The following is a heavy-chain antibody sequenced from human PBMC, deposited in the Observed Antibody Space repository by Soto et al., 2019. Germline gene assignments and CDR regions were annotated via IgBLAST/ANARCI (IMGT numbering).Heavy chain of an antibody. V-gene: IGHV1-69*01. J-gene: IGHJ4*02. CDR1: GGTFSRYP. Sequence: QVRLVQSGAEVKKVGSLVKVSCKASGGTFSRYPIAWVRQAPGHGLEWMGQIIPIFGTISHAQNFQGRITITADESTSTAYMELSSLRSDDTAVYYCARPRTVAATKGYDYWGQGTLVTVSS. CDR3: ARPRTVAATKGYDY. CDR2: IIPIFGTI. D-gene: IGHD4-4*01.